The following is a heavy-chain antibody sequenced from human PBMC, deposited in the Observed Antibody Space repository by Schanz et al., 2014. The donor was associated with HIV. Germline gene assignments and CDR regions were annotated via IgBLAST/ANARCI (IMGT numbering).Heavy chain of an antibody. Sequence: VQLVESGGGVVQPGKSLRLSCAASGFTFRNFGMHWVRQAPGKGLEWVAVIWYDGTNIDYADSVKGRFTISKDYSKNTLYLQMNSLRAEDTAIYYCAKGDPTAADPTDSWGQGTLVTVSS. CDR2: IWYDGTNI. V-gene: IGHV3-33*06. CDR1: GFTFRNFG. D-gene: IGHD2-15*01. J-gene: IGHJ4*02. CDR3: AKGDPTAADPTDS.